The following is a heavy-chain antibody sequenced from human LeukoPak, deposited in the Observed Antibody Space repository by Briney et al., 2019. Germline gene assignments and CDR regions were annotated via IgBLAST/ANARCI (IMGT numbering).Heavy chain of an antibody. CDR1: GFTFSSYA. V-gene: IGHV3-30-3*01. J-gene: IGHJ4*02. Sequence: QPGGSLRLSCAASGFTFSSYAMHWVRQAPGKGLEWVAVISYDGSNKYYADSVKGRFTISRDNSKNTLYLQMNSLRAEDTAVYYCARDYGGFDYWGQGTLVTVSS. CDR3: ARDYGGFDY. D-gene: IGHD4-17*01. CDR2: ISYDGSNK.